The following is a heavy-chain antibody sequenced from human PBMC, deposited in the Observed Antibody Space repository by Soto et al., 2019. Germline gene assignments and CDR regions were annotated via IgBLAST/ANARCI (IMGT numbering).Heavy chain of an antibody. J-gene: IGHJ6*02. D-gene: IGHD3-10*01. Sequence: SETLSLTCTVSGGSISSYYWSWIRQPPGKGLEWIGYIYYSGSTNYNPSLKSRVTISVDTSKNQFSLKLSSVTAADTAVYYCARDKRYYGSGSSWYYYGMDVWGQGTTVTVS. CDR3: ARDKRYYGSGSSWYYYGMDV. V-gene: IGHV4-59*01. CDR1: GGSISSYY. CDR2: IYYSGST.